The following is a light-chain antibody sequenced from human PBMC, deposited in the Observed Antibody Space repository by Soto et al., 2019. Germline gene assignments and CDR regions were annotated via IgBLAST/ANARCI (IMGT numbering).Light chain of an antibody. J-gene: IGLJ1*01. V-gene: IGLV1-47*02. CDR1: SSNIGSYP. CDR3: AAWDASLSGHV. CDR2: SDD. Sequence: QSVLTQSPSASGTHGQRVTISCYGSSSNIGSYPVYWYQQLPGTAPKLLINSDDQRPSGVPDRFSASKSGTSASLAISGLRSEDEADYYCAAWDASLSGHVFGAGTKVTVL.